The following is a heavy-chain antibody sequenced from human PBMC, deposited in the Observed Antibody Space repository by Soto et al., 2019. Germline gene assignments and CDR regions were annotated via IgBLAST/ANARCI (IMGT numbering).Heavy chain of an antibody. CDR1: GGSISSSNW. D-gene: IGHD3-10*02. Sequence: SETLSLTCAVSGGSISSSNWWSWVRQPPGKGLEWIGEIYHSGSTNYNPSLKSRVTISVDKSKNQFSLKLSSVTAADTAVYYCARVDHRGYFSVLTDFWGQGILVTVSS. CDR2: IYHSGST. CDR3: ARVDHRGYFSVLTDF. J-gene: IGHJ4*02. V-gene: IGHV4-4*02.